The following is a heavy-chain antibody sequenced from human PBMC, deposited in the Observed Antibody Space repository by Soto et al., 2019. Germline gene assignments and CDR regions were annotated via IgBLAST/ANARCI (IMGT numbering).Heavy chain of an antibody. CDR2: IYHSGST. J-gene: IGHJ4*02. Sequence: SETLSLTCAVSGGSISSGGYSWSWIRQPPGKGLEWIGYIYHSGSTYYNPSLKSRVTISVDRSKNQFSLKLSSVTAADTAVYFCARHGAGGSTRPYYFDYWGPGTLVTVSS. CDR1: GGSISSGGYS. D-gene: IGHD1-26*01. V-gene: IGHV4-30-2*01. CDR3: ARHGAGGSTRPYYFDY.